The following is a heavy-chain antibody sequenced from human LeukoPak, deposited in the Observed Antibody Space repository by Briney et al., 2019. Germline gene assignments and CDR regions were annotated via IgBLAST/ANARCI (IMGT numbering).Heavy chain of an antibody. J-gene: IGHJ4*02. CDR3: ASLDYYGSGSYYRSY. V-gene: IGHV1-18*01. CDR2: ISAYNGNT. CDR1: GYTFTSYG. D-gene: IGHD3-10*01. Sequence: GASVKVSCKASGYTFTSYGISWVRQAPGQGLEWVGRISAYNGNTNYAQKLQGRVTMTTDTSTSTAYMELRSLRSDDTAVYYCASLDYYGSGSYYRSYWGQGTLVTVSS.